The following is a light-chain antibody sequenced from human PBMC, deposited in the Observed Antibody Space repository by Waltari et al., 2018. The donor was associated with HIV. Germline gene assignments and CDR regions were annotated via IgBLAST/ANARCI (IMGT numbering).Light chain of an antibody. J-gene: IGKJ4*01. CDR2: DAS. CDR1: QNVQNF. Sequence: VLPQSPATLSLSAGEGSTLSCKSSQNVQNFVAWYQLKAGQVPRLLVHDASKRATGVPGRFSGSGSGTDFTLTISGLESEDVAIYYCQQRDVWPPTFGGGTKVEIK. V-gene: IGKV3-11*01. CDR3: QQRDVWPPT.